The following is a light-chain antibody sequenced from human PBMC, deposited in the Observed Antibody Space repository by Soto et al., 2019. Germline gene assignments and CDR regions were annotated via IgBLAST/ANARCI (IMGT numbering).Light chain of an antibody. J-gene: IGLJ1*01. CDR2: DVS. CDR1: SSDVGFYNY. CDR3: NSYTSSSTYV. V-gene: IGLV2-14*03. Sequence: QSVLTQPASVSGSPGQSITTSCTGTSSDVGFYNYVSWYQHHPGKVPKVMIYDVSDRPSGVSNRFSGSKSGNTASLTISGLQAEDEADYYCNSYTSSSTYVFGTGNKVTVL.